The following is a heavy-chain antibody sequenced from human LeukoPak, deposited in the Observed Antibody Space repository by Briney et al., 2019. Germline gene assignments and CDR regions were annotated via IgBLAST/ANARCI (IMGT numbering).Heavy chain of an antibody. J-gene: IGHJ3*02. CDR3: ARRRVGYAFDI. V-gene: IGHV4-39*01. D-gene: IGHD3-10*01. CDR2: IYYSGST. Sequence: SETLSLTCTVSGGSISSSSYYWGWIRQPPGKGLEWIGSIYYSGSTYYNPSLKSRVTISVDTSKNQFSLKLSSVTAADTAVYYCARRRVGYAFDIRGQGTMVTVSS. CDR1: GGSISSSSYY.